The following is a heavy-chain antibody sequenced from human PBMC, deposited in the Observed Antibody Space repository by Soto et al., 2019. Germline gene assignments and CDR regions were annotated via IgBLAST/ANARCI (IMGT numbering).Heavy chain of an antibody. D-gene: IGHD3-3*01. CDR2: ISGSGGST. CDR3: ARGLTYDFWSGLYCYYCYYMDV. V-gene: IGHV3-23*01. Sequence: PGVSPRLSFAASGFSFSSDAMSWFRQAPGKGLEWVSAISGSGGSTYYADSVKGRFTISRDNSKNTLYLQMSSLRAEDTAVYYCARGLTYDFWSGLYCYYCYYMDVWGKGTTVSVSS. J-gene: IGHJ6*03. CDR1: GFSFSSDA.